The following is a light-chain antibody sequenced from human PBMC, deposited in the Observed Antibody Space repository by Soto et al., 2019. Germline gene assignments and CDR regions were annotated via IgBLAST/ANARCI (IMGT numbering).Light chain of an antibody. J-gene: IGLJ2*01. CDR1: SGHSSYA. Sequence: QPVLTQSHSASASLGASVKLTCTLSSGHSSYAIAWHQQQPEKGPRYLMKLNSDCSHSKGDGIPDRFSGSSSGAECYLTISSLQSEDEADYYCQTCGTGTYVVFGGGTKVTVL. CDR2: LNSDCSH. CDR3: QTCGTGTYVV. V-gene: IGLV4-69*01.